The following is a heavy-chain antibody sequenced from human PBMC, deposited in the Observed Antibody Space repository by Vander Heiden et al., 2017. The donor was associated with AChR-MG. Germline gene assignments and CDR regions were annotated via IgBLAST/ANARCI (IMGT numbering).Heavy chain of an antibody. D-gene: IGHD3-22*01. CDR1: GFTFSSYS. V-gene: IGHV3-21*01. CDR3: ARDGYRPGEDYYYYGMDV. CDR2: ISSSSSYI. J-gene: IGHJ6*02. Sequence: EVQLVESGGGLVKPGGSLRLSCAASGFTFSSYSMNWVRQAPGKGLEWVSSISSSSSYIYYADSVKGRFTISRDNAKNSLYLQMNSLRAEDTAVYYCARDGYRPGEDYYYYGMDVWGQGTTVTVSS.